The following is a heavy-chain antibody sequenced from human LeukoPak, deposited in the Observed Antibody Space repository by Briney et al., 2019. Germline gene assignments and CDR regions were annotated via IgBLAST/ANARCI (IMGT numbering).Heavy chain of an antibody. J-gene: IGHJ4*02. D-gene: IGHD6-19*01. V-gene: IGHV6-1*01. Sequence: SQTLSLTCAISGDSVSSNSAAWNWIRQSPSSGLEWLGRTYYRSKWYNEYAVSVKSRITIKPDTSKNQFSLQLNSVTPGDTGVYYCERSSAWFDYWGQGTLVTVSS. CDR3: ERSSAWFDY. CDR2: TYYRSKWYN. CDR1: GDSVSSNSAA.